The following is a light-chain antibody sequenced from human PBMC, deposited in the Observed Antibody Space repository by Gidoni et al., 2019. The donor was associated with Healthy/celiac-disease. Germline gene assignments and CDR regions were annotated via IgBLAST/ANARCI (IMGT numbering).Light chain of an antibody. CDR2: DAS. J-gene: IGKJ1*01. V-gene: IGKV3-11*01. Sequence: EIVLTQPPATLSLSPGERATLSCRASQSVSSYLAWYQQKPGQAPRLLIYDASNRATGIPARFSGSGSGTDFTLTISSLEHEEFAVYYCQQRSNWPLFGQGTKVEIK. CDR3: QQRSNWPL. CDR1: QSVSSY.